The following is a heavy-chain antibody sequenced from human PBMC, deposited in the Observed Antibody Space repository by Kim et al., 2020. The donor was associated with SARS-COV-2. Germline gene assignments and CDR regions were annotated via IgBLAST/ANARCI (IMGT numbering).Heavy chain of an antibody. CDR3: AKSVSGSGGYYYYYYGM. CDR1: GFTFDDYA. V-gene: IGHV3-9*01. J-gene: IGHJ6*01. Sequence: GGSLRLSCAASGFTFDDYAMHWVRQAPGKGLEWVSGISWNSGSIGYADSVKGRFTISRDNAKNSLYLQMNSLRAEDTALYYCAKSVSGSGGYYYYYYGM. CDR2: ISWNSGSI. D-gene: IGHD1-26*01.